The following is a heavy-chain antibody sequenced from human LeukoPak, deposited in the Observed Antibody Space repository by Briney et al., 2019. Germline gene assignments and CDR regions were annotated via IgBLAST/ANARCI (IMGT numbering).Heavy chain of an antibody. V-gene: IGHV3-74*01. CDR3: ARVGTGSFYVH. CDR2: INTDGSDT. D-gene: IGHD3-10*01. J-gene: IGHJ4*02. Sequence: GGSLRVSCAASGFTVSSNYMSWVRQAPGKGLEWVSRINTDGSDTNYADSVKDRFTISRDNAKNTLYLHMKSLRVDDTAVYFCARVGTGSFYVHWGQGTLVTVSS. CDR1: GFTVSSNY.